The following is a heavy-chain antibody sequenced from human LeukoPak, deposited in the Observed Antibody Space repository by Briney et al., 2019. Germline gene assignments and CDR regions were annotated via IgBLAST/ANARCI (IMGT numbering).Heavy chain of an antibody. V-gene: IGHV3-21*01. CDR2: ISSSSSYI. Sequence: VKLGGSLRLSCAASGFTFSSYSMNWVRQAPGKGLEWVSSISSSSSYIYYADSVKGRFTISRDNAKNSLYLQMNSLRAEDTAVYYCARDFDPGSWDNGSYWGQGTLVTVSS. J-gene: IGHJ4*02. D-gene: IGHD1-26*01. CDR3: ARDFDPGSWDNGSY. CDR1: GFTFSSYS.